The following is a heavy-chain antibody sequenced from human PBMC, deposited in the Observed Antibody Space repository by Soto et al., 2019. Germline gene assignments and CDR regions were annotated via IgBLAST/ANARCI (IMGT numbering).Heavy chain of an antibody. CDR1: GFTFSSYG. Sequence: QVQLVESGGGVVQPGRSLRLSCAASGFTFSSYGMHWVRQAPGKGLEWVAVIWYDGSNKYYADSVKGRFTISRDNSKNTLYLQMNSLRAEDTAVYYCARDGGVPPDYGDYVFDYWGQGTLVTVSS. D-gene: IGHD4-17*01. V-gene: IGHV3-33*01. CDR3: ARDGGVPPDYGDYVFDY. CDR2: IWYDGSNK. J-gene: IGHJ4*02.